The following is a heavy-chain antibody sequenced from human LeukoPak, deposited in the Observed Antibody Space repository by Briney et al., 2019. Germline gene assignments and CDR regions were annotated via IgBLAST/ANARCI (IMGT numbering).Heavy chain of an antibody. CDR2: VSGSGGST. D-gene: IGHD1-26*01. J-gene: IGHJ4*02. Sequence: GGSLRLSCAASGFTFSSYAMSWVRQAPGKGLEWVSVVSGSGGSTYSADSVKGRFTISRDNSKNTLYLQMNSLRAEDTAVYFCAKSQDGGRLFHFDYWGQGTLVTVSS. V-gene: IGHV3-23*01. CDR3: AKSQDGGRLFHFDY. CDR1: GFTFSSYA.